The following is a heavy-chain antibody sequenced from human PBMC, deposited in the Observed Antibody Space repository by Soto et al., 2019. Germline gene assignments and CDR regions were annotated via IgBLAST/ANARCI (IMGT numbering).Heavy chain of an antibody. J-gene: IGHJ6*02. D-gene: IGHD3-10*01. V-gene: IGHV3-48*02. CDR2: ISSSSSSR. Sequence: HPGGSLRLSCAASGFTFSSYTMHWVRQAPGRGLEWVSYISSSSSSRYYADSVKGRFTISRDNAKNSLYLQMNSLRDEDTAVYYCAKPGSGNYSGMDVWGQGTTVTVSS. CDR3: AKPGSGNYSGMDV. CDR1: GFTFSSYT.